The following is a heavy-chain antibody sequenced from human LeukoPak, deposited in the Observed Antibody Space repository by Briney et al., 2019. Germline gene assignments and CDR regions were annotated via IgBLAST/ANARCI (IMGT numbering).Heavy chain of an antibody. CDR1: GGSFSGYY. D-gene: IGHD2-15*01. CDR2: INHSGST. CDR3: ARGSGYSGFDP. Sequence: SETLSLTCAVYGGSFSGYYWSWIRQPPGKGLEWIGEINHSGSTNYNPSLKSRVTISVDTSKNQFSLKLSSVTAADTAVYYCARGSGYSGFDPWGQGTLVTASS. J-gene: IGHJ5*02. V-gene: IGHV4-34*01.